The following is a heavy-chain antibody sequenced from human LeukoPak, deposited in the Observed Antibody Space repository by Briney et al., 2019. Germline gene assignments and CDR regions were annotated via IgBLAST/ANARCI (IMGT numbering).Heavy chain of an antibody. J-gene: IGHJ4*02. CDR3: ARGRVTYYYDSSGLH. CDR1: GFTFSSYW. D-gene: IGHD3-22*01. V-gene: IGHV3-74*01. Sequence: GVSLRLSCAASGFTFSSYWMHWVRQAPGKGLVWVSRINSDGSSTSYADSVKGRFTISRDNAKNTLYLQMNSLRAEDTAVYYCARGRVTYYYDSSGLHWGQGTLVTVSS. CDR2: INSDGSST.